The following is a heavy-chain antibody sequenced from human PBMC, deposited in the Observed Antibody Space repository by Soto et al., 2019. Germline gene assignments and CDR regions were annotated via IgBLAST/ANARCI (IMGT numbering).Heavy chain of an antibody. D-gene: IGHD2-15*01. Sequence: PGRSLRLSCAASGFTFSSYAMHWVRQAPGKGLEWVAVISYDGSNKYYADSVKGRFTISRDNSKNTLYLQMNSLRAEDTAVYYCARVEYCSGGSCEPVLDYGMDVGGQGTTGTVS. J-gene: IGHJ6*02. V-gene: IGHV3-30-3*01. CDR2: ISYDGSNK. CDR1: GFTFSSYA. CDR3: ARVEYCSGGSCEPVLDYGMDV.